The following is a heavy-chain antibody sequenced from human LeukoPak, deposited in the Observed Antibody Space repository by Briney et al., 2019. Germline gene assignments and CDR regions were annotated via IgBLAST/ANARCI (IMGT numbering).Heavy chain of an antibody. CDR3: ARQPDYGGIIQFDY. D-gene: IGHD4-23*01. V-gene: IGHV4-39*01. Sequence: SETLSLTCTVSGGSISSSSYYWGWIRQPPGKGLEWIGSIYYSGSTYYNPSLKSRVTISVDTSKNQFSLKLSSVTAADTAVYYCARQPDYGGIIQFDYWGQGTLVTVSS. CDR1: GGSISSSSYY. J-gene: IGHJ4*02. CDR2: IYYSGST.